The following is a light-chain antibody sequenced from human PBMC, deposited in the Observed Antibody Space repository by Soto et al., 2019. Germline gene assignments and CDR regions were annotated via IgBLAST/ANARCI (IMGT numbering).Light chain of an antibody. CDR1: QSLLHSNGYNC. V-gene: IGKV2-28*01. Sequence: DIVMTQSPLSPPVTPGESASISCRSSQSLLHSNGYNCLDWYLQKPGQSPQLLIYLGSNRAPGVPDRLSGSGSGTDFTLKISRVEAGDVGVYYCMQALQTPWTFGQGTKVDIK. CDR3: MQALQTPWT. J-gene: IGKJ1*01. CDR2: LGS.